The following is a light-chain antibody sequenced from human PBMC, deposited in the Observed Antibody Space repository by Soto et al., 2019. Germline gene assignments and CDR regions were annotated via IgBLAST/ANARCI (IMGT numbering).Light chain of an antibody. J-gene: IGLJ1*01. V-gene: IGLV2-14*03. CDR1: SSDIGGYNF. CDR2: DVS. CDR3: TSYTTSITYV. Sequence: QSVVTQPASVSGSPGQSITISCTGTSSDIGGYNFVSWYQHHPGKAPKLIIFDVSNRPSGVSDRFSGSKSGNTASLTISGLQAEDEADYYCTSYTTSITYVLGTGTKVTVL.